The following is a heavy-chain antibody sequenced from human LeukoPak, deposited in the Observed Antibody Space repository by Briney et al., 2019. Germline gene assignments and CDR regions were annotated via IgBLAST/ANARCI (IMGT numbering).Heavy chain of an antibody. D-gene: IGHD3-22*01. Sequence: LPGGSLRLSCAASGFTFSSYGMHWIRPAPGKGLEWVAFIRFDGSNKYYADSVKGRFTISRDNSKYPLYLQMNSLRPEDTAVYYCAKDWGLGYYDSTGHSSWGQRALVTVSS. J-gene: IGHJ5*02. CDR2: IRFDGSNK. V-gene: IGHV3-30*02. CDR1: GFTFSSYG. CDR3: AKDWGLGYYDSTGHSS.